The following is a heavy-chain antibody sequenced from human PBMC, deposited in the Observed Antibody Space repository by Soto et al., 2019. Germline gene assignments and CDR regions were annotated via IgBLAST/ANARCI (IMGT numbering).Heavy chain of an antibody. J-gene: IGHJ6*02. V-gene: IGHV4-59*01. CDR2: IYYSGST. CDR1: GGSISSYY. D-gene: IGHD5-18*01. Sequence: SATLSLTCTVSGGSISSYYWSWIRQPPGKGLEWIGYIYYSGSTNYNPSLKSRVTISVDTSKNQFSLKLSSVTAADTAVYYCACGGYSYGYYYYYGMDVWGQGTTVTVSS. CDR3: ACGGYSYGYYYYYGMDV.